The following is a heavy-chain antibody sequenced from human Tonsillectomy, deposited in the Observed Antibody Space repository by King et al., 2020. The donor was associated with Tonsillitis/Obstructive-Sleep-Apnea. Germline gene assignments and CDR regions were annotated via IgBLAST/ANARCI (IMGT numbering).Heavy chain of an antibody. D-gene: IGHD6-13*01. Sequence: VQLVESGAEVKKPGASVKVSCTASGYTFTGYYMHWVRQAPGQELEWMGWINPNSGGTNYAQKFQGWVTMTRDTSISTAYMELSRLRSDDTAVYYCARGAISAIVFFDYWGQGTLVTVSS. CDR2: INPNSGGT. CDR3: ARGAISAIVFFDY. J-gene: IGHJ4*02. V-gene: IGHV1-2*04. CDR1: GYTFTGYY.